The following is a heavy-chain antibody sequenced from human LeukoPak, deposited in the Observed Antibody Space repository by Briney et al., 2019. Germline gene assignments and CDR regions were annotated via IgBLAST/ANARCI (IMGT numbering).Heavy chain of an antibody. Sequence: PGGSLRPSCAASGFTVSSNYVSWVRQAPGKGLEWVSVLYSGGSTYYADSVKGRFTISRDNSKNTLYLQMNSLRAEDTAVYYCARMTTVTTLFDYWGQGTLVTVSS. D-gene: IGHD4-17*01. CDR1: GFTVSSNY. CDR2: LYSGGST. J-gene: IGHJ4*02. V-gene: IGHV3-53*01. CDR3: ARMTTVTTLFDY.